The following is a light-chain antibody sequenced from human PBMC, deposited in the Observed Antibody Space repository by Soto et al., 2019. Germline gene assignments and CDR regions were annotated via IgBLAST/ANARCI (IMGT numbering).Light chain of an antibody. Sequence: QSALTQPASVSGSPGQSITISCTGTSSDVGSYNLVSWYQQHPGKAPKLMIYEGNKRPSGVSNRFSGSKSANTASLTISGLQTEDEADYYCCSYAGTSICVFGTGTKLTVL. J-gene: IGLJ1*01. CDR2: EGN. V-gene: IGLV2-23*01. CDR3: CSYAGTSICV. CDR1: SSDVGSYNL.